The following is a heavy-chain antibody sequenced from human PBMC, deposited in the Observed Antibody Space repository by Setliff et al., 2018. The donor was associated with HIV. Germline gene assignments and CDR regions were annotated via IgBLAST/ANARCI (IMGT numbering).Heavy chain of an antibody. Sequence: SETLSLTCTVSGGSVNDFYCNWIRQPPGKGPEWIGYIHSSGSTIYNPSLKSRITISLDTSKEQFSLKLTSVTAADTAVYYCALTGHRLLRGYMDVWGKGTTVTVSS. CDR1: GGSVNDFY. D-gene: IGHD2-15*01. CDR2: IHSSGST. J-gene: IGHJ6*03. CDR3: ALTGHRLLRGYMDV. V-gene: IGHV4-4*09.